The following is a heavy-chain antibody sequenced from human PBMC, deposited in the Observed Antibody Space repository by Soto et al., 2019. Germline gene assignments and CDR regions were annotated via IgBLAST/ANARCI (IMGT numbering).Heavy chain of an antibody. CDR1: GGTFSSDV. CDR2: IIPSYGRA. D-gene: IGHD3-16*01. J-gene: IGHJ4*02. Sequence: QVQLVQSGAEVKKPGSSVKVSCKAFGGTFSSDVVSWVRQAPGQGLEWMGQIIPSYGRATYAQKFQGRVTIAAGESTNTAHMNLSSLRSEDTAIYFFAGARSTIRFGGEGYFDYWGQGTPVTVS. V-gene: IGHV1-69*12. CDR3: AGARSTIRFGGEGYFDY.